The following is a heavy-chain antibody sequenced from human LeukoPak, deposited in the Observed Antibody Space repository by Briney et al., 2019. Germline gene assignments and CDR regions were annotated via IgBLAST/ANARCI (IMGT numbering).Heavy chain of an antibody. D-gene: IGHD3-22*01. Sequence: ASVKVSCKASGYTFTDYYIHCVRQAPGQGLEWMVWINPNNGDTNYVQKFQGRVTMTRDTSISTAYMEVTRLRSDDTAVYYCARDPPEYYDSSGFYDYWGQGTLVTVSS. CDR2: INPNNGDT. CDR1: GYTFTDYY. V-gene: IGHV1-2*02. CDR3: ARDPPEYYDSSGFYDY. J-gene: IGHJ4*02.